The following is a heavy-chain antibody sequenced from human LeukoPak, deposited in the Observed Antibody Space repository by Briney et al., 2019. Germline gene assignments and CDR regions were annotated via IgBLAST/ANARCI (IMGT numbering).Heavy chain of an antibody. D-gene: IGHD2-8*01. CDR1: GFTFSSYG. Sequence: GGSLRLSCAASGFTFSSYGMHWVRQAPGEGLEWVAVISYDGSNKYYADSVKGRFTISRDNSKNTLYLQMNSLRAEDTAVYYCAKDAHYAKGNAFDIWGQGTMVTVPS. CDR2: ISYDGSNK. V-gene: IGHV3-30*18. J-gene: IGHJ3*02. CDR3: AKDAHYAKGNAFDI.